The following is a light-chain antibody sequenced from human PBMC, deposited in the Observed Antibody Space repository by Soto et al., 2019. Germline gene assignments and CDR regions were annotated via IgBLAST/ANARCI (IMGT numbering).Light chain of an antibody. CDR2: DNH. V-gene: IGLV1-51*01. J-gene: IGLJ1*01. CDR3: GTWDTSLSGV. Sequence: QSVLTQPPSVSAAPGQKVTISCSGSSSNIGNNFVSWYQQLPGTAPTLLIYDNHKRPSGTPDRFSGSKSGTSAILGITGLQAGDEADYYCGTWDTSLSGVFGTGTKVTVL. CDR1: SSNIGNNF.